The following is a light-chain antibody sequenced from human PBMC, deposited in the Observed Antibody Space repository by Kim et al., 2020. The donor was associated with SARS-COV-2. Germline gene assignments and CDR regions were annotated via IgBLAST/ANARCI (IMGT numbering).Light chain of an antibody. V-gene: IGLV3-19*01. J-gene: IGLJ3*02. CDR1: SLRSYY. CDR3: NSRDSSGNLWV. Sequence: SSELTQDPAVSVAVGQTVKITCQGDSLRSYYASWYQQKPGQAPVLVIYGKNNRPSGIPDRFSGSSSGNTASLTITGAQAEDEADYYCNSRDSSGNLWVFGGGTQLTVL. CDR2: GKN.